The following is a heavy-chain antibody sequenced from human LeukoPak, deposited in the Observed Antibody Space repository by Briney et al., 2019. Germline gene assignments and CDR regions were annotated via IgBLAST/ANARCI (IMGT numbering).Heavy chain of an antibody. CDR3: ARGEIAAAADFDY. CDR1: GYTFTGYY. D-gene: IGHD6-13*01. J-gene: IGHJ4*02. Sequence: ASVKVSCKASGYTFTGYYMHWVRQAPGQGLEWMGWINPNSGGTNYAQKFQGWVTMTRDTSISTAYMELSRLRSDDTAVYYCARGEIAAAADFDYWGQGVLVTVSS. CDR2: INPNSGGT. V-gene: IGHV1-2*04.